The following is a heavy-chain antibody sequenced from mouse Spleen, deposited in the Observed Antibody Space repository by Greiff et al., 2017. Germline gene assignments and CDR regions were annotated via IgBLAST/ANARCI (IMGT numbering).Heavy chain of an antibody. J-gene: IGHJ3*01. CDR1: GFNIKDYY. V-gene: IGHV14-4*02. D-gene: IGHD1-1*01. Sequence: EVQLQQSGAELVRSGASVKLSCTASGFNIKDYYMHWVKQRPEQGLEWIGWIDPENGDTEYAPKFQGKATMTADTSSNTAYLQLSSLTSEDTAVYYCNSFITTVVERAYWGQGTLVTVSA. CDR3: NSFITTVVERAY. CDR2: IDPENGDT.